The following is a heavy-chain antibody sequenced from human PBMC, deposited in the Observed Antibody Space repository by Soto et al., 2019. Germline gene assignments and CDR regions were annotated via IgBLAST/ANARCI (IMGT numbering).Heavy chain of an antibody. J-gene: IGHJ6*02. CDR1: GGSISSGGYS. CDR3: ASSRYCSGGSCYSLSSYYHYGMDV. Sequence: TLSLTCAVSGGSISSGGYSWSWIRQPPGKGLEWIGYIYHSGSTYYNPSLKSRVTISVDRSKNQFSLKLSSVTAADTAVYYCASSRYCSGGSCYSLSSYYHYGMDVWGPGTTVTVSS. V-gene: IGHV4-30-2*01. CDR2: IYHSGST. D-gene: IGHD2-15*01.